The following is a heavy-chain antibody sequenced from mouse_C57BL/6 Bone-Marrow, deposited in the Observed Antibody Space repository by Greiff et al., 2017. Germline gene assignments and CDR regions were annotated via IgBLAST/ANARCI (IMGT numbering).Heavy chain of an antibody. CDR2: ISRGGSYT. D-gene: IGHD1-1*02. CDR1: GFTFSSYG. CDR3: ARNNDCDGSYPYCAMDV. J-gene: IGHJ4*01. Sequence: EVKLVQSGGDLVKPGGSLKLSCAASGFTFSSYGMSWVRQTPDKRLEWVATISRGGSYTYYPDSVKGRFTISTDNATNTPYLQLSSLTSEDTAVYYCARNNDCDGSYPYCAMDVWGKGTTVTVSS. V-gene: IGHV5-6*01.